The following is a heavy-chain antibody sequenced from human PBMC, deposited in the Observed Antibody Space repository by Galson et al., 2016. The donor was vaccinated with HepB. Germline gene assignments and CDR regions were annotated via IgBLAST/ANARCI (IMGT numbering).Heavy chain of an antibody. V-gene: IGHV4-39*01. CDR3: AKRRITARRQWFFDL. CDR1: GDSISSSGYS. J-gene: IGHJ2*01. CDR2: IYYSCGT. Sequence: SETLSLTCTVSGDSISSSGYSWGWIRQPPGKGLEWIGSIYYSCGTYSNPPLKSRVTISVDTSKNQFSLRLSSVTAADTAVFYCAKRRITARRQWFFDLWGRGTLVTVTS. D-gene: IGHD6-6*01.